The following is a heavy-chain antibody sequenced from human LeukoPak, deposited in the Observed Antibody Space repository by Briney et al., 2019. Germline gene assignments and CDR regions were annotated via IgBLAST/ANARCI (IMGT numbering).Heavy chain of an antibody. CDR3: ASTFGFTSGCWFDP. V-gene: IGHV4-39*01. CDR2: IYYSGST. D-gene: IGHD2/OR15-2a*01. CDR1: GGSISSSSYY. Sequence: SETLSLTCTVSGGSISSSSYYWGWISQPPGKGLEWIGSIYYSGSTYYNPSLKSRVTISVDTSKNQFSLKLSSVTAADTAVYYCASTFGFTSGCWFDPWGQGTLVTVSS. J-gene: IGHJ5*02.